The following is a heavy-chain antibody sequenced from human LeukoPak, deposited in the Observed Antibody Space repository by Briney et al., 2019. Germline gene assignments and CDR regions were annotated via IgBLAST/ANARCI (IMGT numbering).Heavy chain of an antibody. CDR3: ARYGYGYFDY. CDR1: GGSISSGSYY. V-gene: IGHV4-61*02. J-gene: IGHJ4*02. CDR2: IYTSGST. Sequence: PSETLSLTXTVSGGSISSGSYYWSWIRQPAGKGLEWIGRIYTSGSTNYNPSLKSRVTISLDTSKNQFSLKLTSVTAADTAVYYCARYGYGYFDYWGQGTLVTVSS. D-gene: IGHD5-18*01.